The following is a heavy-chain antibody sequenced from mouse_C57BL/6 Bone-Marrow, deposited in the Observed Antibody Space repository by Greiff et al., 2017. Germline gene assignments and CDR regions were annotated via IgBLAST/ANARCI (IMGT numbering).Heavy chain of an antibody. J-gene: IGHJ3*01. CDR3: ARFAYSGPY. CDR2: IYPRSGNT. D-gene: IGHD2-12*01. V-gene: IGHV1-81*01. CDR1: GFTFTSYG. Sequence: QVQLQQSGAELARPGASVKLSCKASGFTFTSYGISWVKQRTGQGLEWIGEIYPRSGNTYYNEKFKGKATLTADKSSSTAYMELRSLTYEDSAVYFCARFAYSGPYWGQGTLVTVSA.